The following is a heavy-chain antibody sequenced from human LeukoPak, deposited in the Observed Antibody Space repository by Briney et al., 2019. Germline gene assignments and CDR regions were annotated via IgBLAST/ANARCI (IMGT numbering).Heavy chain of an antibody. V-gene: IGHV1-8*03. CDR1: GYTFSNYD. Sequence: ASVKVSCKGSGYTFSNYDINWVRQATGQGLEGVGWMNPKSGNTDYAQKFKGRVTFTRDTSTSRVYMDLSSLKSEDTAVYYCARVPQIGYCSGGSCYRFDIWGQGTLVTVSS. D-gene: IGHD2-15*01. CDR2: MNPKSGNT. CDR3: ARVPQIGYCSGGSCYRFDI. J-gene: IGHJ3*02.